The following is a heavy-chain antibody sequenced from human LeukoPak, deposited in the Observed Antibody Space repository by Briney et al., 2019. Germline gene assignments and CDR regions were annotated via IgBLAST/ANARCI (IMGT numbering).Heavy chain of an antibody. CDR2: INHSGST. D-gene: IGHD2-15*01. J-gene: IGHJ5*02. CDR1: GGSFSGYY. Sequence: SETLSLTCAVYGGSFSGYYWSWIRQPPGKGLEWTGEINHSGSTNYNPSLKSRVTISVDTSKNQFSLKLSSVTAADTAVYYCARRYCSGGSCYSDNWFDPWGQGTLVTVSS. V-gene: IGHV4-34*01. CDR3: ARRYCSGGSCYSDNWFDP.